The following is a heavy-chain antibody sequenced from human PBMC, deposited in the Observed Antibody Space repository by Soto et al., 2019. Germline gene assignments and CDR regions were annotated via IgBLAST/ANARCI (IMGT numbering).Heavy chain of an antibody. D-gene: IGHD5-18*01. V-gene: IGHV3-23*01. CDR2: ISGSGGST. CDR3: AKDRGGYSYGTPTYYFDY. Sequence: EVQLLDSGGGLVQPGGSLRLSCAASGFTFSSYAMSWVRQAPGKGLEWVSAISGSGGSTYYADSVKGRFTISRDNSKNTLYLRMNSLRGEDTAVYYCAKDRGGYSYGTPTYYFDYWGQGTLVTVSS. CDR1: GFTFSSYA. J-gene: IGHJ4*02.